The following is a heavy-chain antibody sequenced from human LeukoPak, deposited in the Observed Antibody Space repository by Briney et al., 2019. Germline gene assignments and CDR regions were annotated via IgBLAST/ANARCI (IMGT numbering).Heavy chain of an antibody. CDR3: ARDSDSSGLDFDY. V-gene: IGHV4-59*01. Sequence: PSETLSLTCTVSGGSISSYYWSWIRQPPGKGLEWIGYIYYSGSTSYNPSLKSRVTISVDTSKDRFSLKLSSVTAADTAVYYCARDSDSSGLDFDYWGQGTLVTVSS. D-gene: IGHD3-22*01. J-gene: IGHJ4*02. CDR1: GGSISSYY. CDR2: IYYSGST.